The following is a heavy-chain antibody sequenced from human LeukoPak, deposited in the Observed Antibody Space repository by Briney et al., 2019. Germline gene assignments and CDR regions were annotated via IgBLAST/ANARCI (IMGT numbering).Heavy chain of an antibody. Sequence: PSETLSLTCTVSGGSISSGGYYWSWTRQHPVKGLEWIGYIYYSGSTYYNPSLKSRVTISVDTSKNQFSLKLSSVTAADTAVYYCASGGLNYFDYWGQGTLVTVSS. D-gene: IGHD3-10*01. CDR2: IYYSGST. J-gene: IGHJ4*02. CDR1: GGSISSGGYY. V-gene: IGHV4-31*03. CDR3: ASGGLNYFDY.